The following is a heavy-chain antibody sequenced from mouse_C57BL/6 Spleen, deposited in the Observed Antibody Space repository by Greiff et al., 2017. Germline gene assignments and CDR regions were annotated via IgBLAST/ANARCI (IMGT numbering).Heavy chain of an antibody. CDR3: ARDDTTVAYAMDY. Sequence: EVHLVESGPGLVKPSQSLSLTCSVTGYSITSGYYWNWIRQFPGNKLEWMGYISYDGSNNYNPSLKNRISITRDTSKNQFFLKLNSVTTEDTATYYCARDDTTVAYAMDYWGQGTSVTVSS. CDR2: ISYDGSN. J-gene: IGHJ4*01. D-gene: IGHD1-1*01. V-gene: IGHV3-6*01. CDR1: GYSITSGYY.